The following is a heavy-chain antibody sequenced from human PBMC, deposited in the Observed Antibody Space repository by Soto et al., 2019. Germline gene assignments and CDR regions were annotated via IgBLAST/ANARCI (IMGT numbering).Heavy chain of an antibody. CDR3: AKATATGGGAFEI. V-gene: IGHV3-23*01. Sequence: PGGSLRLSCAASGFICSSYDMSWVRQAPGKGLEWVSTILVGGSTHYEDSVKGRFTISRDTSENTVYLQMNSLTAGDTAVYYCAKATATGGGAFEICRQGTMVTVSS. CDR2: ILVGGST. D-gene: IGHD2-8*02. J-gene: IGHJ3*02. CDR1: GFICSSYD.